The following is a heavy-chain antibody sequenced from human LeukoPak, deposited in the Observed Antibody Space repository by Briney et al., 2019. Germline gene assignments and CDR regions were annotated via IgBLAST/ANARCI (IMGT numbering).Heavy chain of an antibody. CDR3: TKRCGYSFGFDYYYMDV. J-gene: IGHJ6*03. Sequence: SETLSLSCTVSGGSLTSTSHYWDWVRQPPGKGLEWLGSIYSSGSTYYNPSLKSRVTVSFDTSKNQFSLSLTSVTAADTAVYYCTKRCGYSFGFDYYYMDVWGKGTTVTISS. CDR2: IYSSGST. D-gene: IGHD5-18*01. CDR1: GGSLTSTSHY. V-gene: IGHV4-39*01.